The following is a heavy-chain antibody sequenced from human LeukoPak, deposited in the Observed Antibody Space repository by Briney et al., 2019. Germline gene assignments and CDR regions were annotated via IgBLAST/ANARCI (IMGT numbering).Heavy chain of an antibody. Sequence: SETLSLTCTVSGDSVISGRFYWSWVRQTPGKGLEWIGYIYYNEKTKYNTALESRVTISVDTSKNQFSLKLSSVTAADTAVYYCARGVDCTNGVCPYGMDVWGQGTTVTVSS. CDR1: GDSVISGRFY. J-gene: IGHJ6*02. D-gene: IGHD2-8*01. CDR2: IYYNEKT. V-gene: IGHV4-61*01. CDR3: ARGVDCTNGVCPYGMDV.